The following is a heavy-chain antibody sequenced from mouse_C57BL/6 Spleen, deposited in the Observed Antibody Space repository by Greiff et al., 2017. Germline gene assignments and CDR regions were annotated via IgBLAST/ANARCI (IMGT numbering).Heavy chain of an antibody. J-gene: IGHJ4*01. V-gene: IGHV1-50*01. D-gene: IGHD3-1*01. CDR3: ARSGRPAMAY. CDR2: IDPSDSYT. Sequence: QVQLQQPGAELVKPGASVKLSCKASGYTFTSYWMQWVKQRPGQGLEWIGEIDPSDSYTNYNQKFKGKATLTVDTSSSTAYMRLSTLASADSACSYCARSGRPAMAYWGQGTSVTVSS. CDR1: GYTFTSYW.